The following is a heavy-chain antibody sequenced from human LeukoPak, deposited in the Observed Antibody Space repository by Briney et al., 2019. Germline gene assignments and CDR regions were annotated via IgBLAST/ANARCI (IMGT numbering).Heavy chain of an antibody. CDR1: GYTFTSYA. D-gene: IGHD3-3*01. CDR3: ARGKNRGVVYGMDV. J-gene: IGHJ6*02. CDR2: INAGNGNT. Sequence: ASVKVSCKASGYTFTSYAMHWVRQAPGQRLEWMGWINAGNGNTKYSQKFQGRVTITRDTSASTAYMELSSLRSEDTAVYYCARGKNRGVVYGMDVWGQGTTVTVSS. V-gene: IGHV1-3*01.